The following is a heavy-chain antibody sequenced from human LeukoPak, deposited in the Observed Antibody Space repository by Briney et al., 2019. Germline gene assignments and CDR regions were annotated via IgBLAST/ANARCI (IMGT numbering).Heavy chain of an antibody. V-gene: IGHV1-8*01. Sequence: GASVKVSCKASGYTFTSYDINWVRQATGQGLEWMGWMNPNSGNTGYAQKFQGRVTMTRNTSISTAYMELSSLRSEDTAVYYCARGRRSYCSCDSCYTENWFDPWGQGTLVTVSS. J-gene: IGHJ5*02. CDR1: GYTFTSYD. CDR3: ARGRRSYCSCDSCYTENWFDP. D-gene: IGHD2-15*01. CDR2: MNPNSGNT.